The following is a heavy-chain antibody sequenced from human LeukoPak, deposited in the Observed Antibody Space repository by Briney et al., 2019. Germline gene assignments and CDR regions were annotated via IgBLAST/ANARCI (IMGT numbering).Heavy chain of an antibody. CDR1: GLGFAGSP. D-gene: IGHD3-16*01. Sequence: GGSLRLSCAASGLGFAGSPVQWARQTCGGGLEWIGCARSRDKYYAKIHGESARGRLTISRDDSRNTAYLQMNSLKPEYTAVYYCIRHIEYVDPDSWGKGTLVTVSS. V-gene: IGHV3-73*01. CDR3: IRHIEYVDPDS. J-gene: IGHJ4*02. CDR2: ARSRDKYYAK.